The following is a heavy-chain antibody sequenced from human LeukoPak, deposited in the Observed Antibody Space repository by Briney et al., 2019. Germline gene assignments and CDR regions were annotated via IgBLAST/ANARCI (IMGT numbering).Heavy chain of an antibody. V-gene: IGHV2-70*11. CDR1: GFSLSTRGMC. CDR2: IDWDDDK. CDR3: ALRRSIPGPGLATRHVWFDP. J-gene: IGHJ5*02. Sequence: SGPALVKPTQTLTLTCTFSGFSLSTRGMCVSWIRQPPGKALEWLARIDWDDDKYYSTSLKTRLTISKDTPKNQVVLTMTNMDPVDTATYYCALRRSIPGPGLATRHVWFDPWGQGTLVTVSS. D-gene: IGHD6-6*01.